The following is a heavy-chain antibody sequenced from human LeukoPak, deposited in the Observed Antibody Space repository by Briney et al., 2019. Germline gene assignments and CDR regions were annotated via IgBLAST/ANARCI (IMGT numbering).Heavy chain of an antibody. CDR1: GYTFIGYY. V-gene: IGHV1-2*06. CDR2: INSDSGDT. D-gene: IGHD1-26*01. Sequence: ASVKVSCKTSGYTFIGYYIHWVRQAPGQGLEWMGRINSDSGDTNYAQQLQGRVTMTRDTSITTAYMELSSLTSDDTAVYYCARDLSSTPHWELDYWGQGTLVTVSS. J-gene: IGHJ4*02. CDR3: ARDLSSTPHWELDY.